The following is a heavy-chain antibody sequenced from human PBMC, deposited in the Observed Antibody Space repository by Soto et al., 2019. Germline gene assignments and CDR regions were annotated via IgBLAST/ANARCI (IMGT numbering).Heavy chain of an antibody. CDR1: GDSFSNSSYY. J-gene: IGHJ4*02. CDR2: LYYSGRT. Sequence: QLQLQESGPGLVKPSETLSLSCTVSGDSFSNSSYYWGCIRQPPGKGLEWIGSLYYSGRTYYNPSLKSRVTISVDTSKNQFSVKLRSVTATDTAVYYCARASEYYDSSGYYYNYFDSWGQGTLVTVSS. CDR3: ARASEYYDSSGYYYNYFDS. D-gene: IGHD3-22*01. V-gene: IGHV4-39*01.